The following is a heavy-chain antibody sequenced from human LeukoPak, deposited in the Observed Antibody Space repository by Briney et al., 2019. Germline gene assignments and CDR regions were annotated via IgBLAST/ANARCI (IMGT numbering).Heavy chain of an antibody. CDR2: MYTSGST. CDR1: GGSISSGSYY. CDR3: ARTSSSGLVGGYYFDY. D-gene: IGHD6-19*01. Sequence: SQTLSLTCTVSGGSISSGSYYWSWIRQPAGKGLEWIGRMYTSGSTNYTPSLESRVTISVDTSKNQFSLKLSSVTAADTAVYYCARTSSSGLVGGYYFDYWGQGTLVTVSS. V-gene: IGHV4-61*02. J-gene: IGHJ4*02.